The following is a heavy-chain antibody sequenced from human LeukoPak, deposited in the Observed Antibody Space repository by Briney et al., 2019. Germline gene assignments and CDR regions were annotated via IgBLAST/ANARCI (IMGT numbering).Heavy chain of an antibody. CDR1: GFTFSSYW. CDR3: ARRSSPSGRDAFDI. D-gene: IGHD6-19*01. J-gene: IGHJ3*02. V-gene: IGHV3-7*01. Sequence: PGGSLRLSCAASGFTFSSYWMSWVRQAPGKGLEWVANIKQDGSEKYYVDSVKGRFTISRDNAKNSLYLQMNSLCALDSAVYYCARRSSPSGRDAFDIWGQGTMVTVSS. CDR2: IKQDGSEK.